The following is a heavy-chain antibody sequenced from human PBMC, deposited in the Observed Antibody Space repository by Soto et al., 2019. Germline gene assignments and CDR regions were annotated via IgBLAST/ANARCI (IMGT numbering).Heavy chain of an antibody. CDR3: ASDSNTGSTLFAH. J-gene: IGHJ4*02. CDR1: GYTFTTYY. V-gene: IGHV1-69*01. CDR2: IIPLFGTP. Sequence: QVQLVQSGAEVKKPGSSVKVSCKASGYTFTTYYFSWVRQAPGQGLEWMGGIIPLFGTPNNAQKFQGRLTINGDEATSTGHMELTSLTSEDTAIYYGASDSNTGSTLFAHWGKGTLVPVSS. D-gene: IGHD1-26*01.